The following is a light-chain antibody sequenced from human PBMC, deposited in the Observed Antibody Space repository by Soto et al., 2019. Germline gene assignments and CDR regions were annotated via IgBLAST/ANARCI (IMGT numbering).Light chain of an antibody. CDR2: AAS. CDR3: QQYNDWPRT. CDR1: QTVNSN. J-gene: IGKJ1*01. Sequence: EIVVTQSPATLSVSPGERATLSCRASQTVNSNLAWYQQKPGQPPRLLIYAASTRATGIPARFSGSGSRTEFTLTISSLQSEYFAIYYCQQYNDWPRTFGQGTKVEMK. V-gene: IGKV3-15*01.